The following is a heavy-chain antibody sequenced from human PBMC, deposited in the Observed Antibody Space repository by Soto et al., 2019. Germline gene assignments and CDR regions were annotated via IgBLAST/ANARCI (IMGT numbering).Heavy chain of an antibody. CDR2: ISSSSSYT. V-gene: IGHV3-11*05. Sequence: QVQLVESGGGLVKPGGSLRLSCAASGFTFSDYYMSWIRQAPGKGLEWVSYISSSSSYTNYADSVKGRFTISRDNAKNSLYLQMNSLRAEDTAVYYCAWTDSSGYNDYWGQGTLVTVSS. CDR3: AWTDSSGYNDY. D-gene: IGHD3-22*01. J-gene: IGHJ4*02. CDR1: GFTFSDYY.